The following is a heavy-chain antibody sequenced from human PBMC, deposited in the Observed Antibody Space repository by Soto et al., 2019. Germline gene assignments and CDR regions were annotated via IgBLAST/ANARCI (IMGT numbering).Heavy chain of an antibody. J-gene: IGHJ6*03. Sequence: GGSLRLSCAASGFTFSSYWMSWVRQAPGKGLEWVANIKQDGSEKYYVDSVKGRFTISRDNAKNSLYLQMNSLRAEDTAVYYCAREVGRFWSGYYTGLDYYYYMDVWGKGTTVTVSS. D-gene: IGHD3-3*01. CDR1: GFTFSSYW. V-gene: IGHV3-7*01. CDR2: IKQDGSEK. CDR3: AREVGRFWSGYYTGLDYYYYMDV.